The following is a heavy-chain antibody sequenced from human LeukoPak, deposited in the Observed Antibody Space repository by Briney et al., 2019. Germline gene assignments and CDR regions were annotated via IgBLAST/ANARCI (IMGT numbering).Heavy chain of an antibody. J-gene: IGHJ3*02. V-gene: IGHV4-59*01. CDR2: IYYSGST. Sequence: SETLSFTCTVSGGSISSYYWSWIRQPPGKGLEWIGYIYYSGSTNYNPSLKSRVTISVDTSKNQFSLKLSSVTAADTAVYYCACPLWFGDLPGAFDIWGQGTMVTVSS. D-gene: IGHD3-10*01. CDR3: ACPLWFGDLPGAFDI. CDR1: GGSISSYY.